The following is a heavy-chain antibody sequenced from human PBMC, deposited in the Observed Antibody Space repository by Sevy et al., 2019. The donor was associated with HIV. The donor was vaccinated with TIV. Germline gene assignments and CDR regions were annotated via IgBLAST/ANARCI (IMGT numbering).Heavy chain of an antibody. V-gene: IGHV1-2*06. Sequence: ASVKVSCKASGYTFTVYYMHWVRQAPGQGLEWMGRINPNSGGKNYPQKFQGRVTMTRDTSISTAYMELSRLRSDDTAVYYCARDLQYDYGVHYWGQGTLVTVSS. CDR1: GYTFTVYY. D-gene: IGHD4-17*01. CDR2: INPNSGGK. J-gene: IGHJ4*02. CDR3: ARDLQYDYGVHY.